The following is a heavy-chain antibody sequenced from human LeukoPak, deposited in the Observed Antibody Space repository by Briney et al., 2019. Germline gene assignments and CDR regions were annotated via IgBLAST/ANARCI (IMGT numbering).Heavy chain of an antibody. V-gene: IGHV3-7*05. CDR2: IKQDGSEK. CDR1: GFTFSTYW. CDR3: ARDSVLRYYFDY. Sequence: GGSRRLSCAASGFTFSTYWMSWVRQAPGKGLEWVANIKQDGSEKYYVDSVKGRFTIPRDNAKNSLYLQMNSLRAEDTAVYYCARDSVLRYYFDYWGQGTLVTVSS. D-gene: IGHD5/OR15-5a*01. J-gene: IGHJ4*02.